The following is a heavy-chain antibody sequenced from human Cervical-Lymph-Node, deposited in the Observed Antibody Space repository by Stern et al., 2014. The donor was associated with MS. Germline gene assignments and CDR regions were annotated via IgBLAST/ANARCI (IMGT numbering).Heavy chain of an antibody. CDR2: VSFSGST. V-gene: IGHV4-31*03. Sequence: QLQLQESGPGLLKPSQTLSLSCTVSGVSISSGGYYWSWIRQLPGKGLERIGYVSFSGSTSYNPSVTSRVSISVDTSKNQFSLNLRSVTAADTAVYYCANGGDEYNPIDYWGQGTLVIVST. J-gene: IGHJ4*02. CDR3: ANGGDEYNPIDY. D-gene: IGHD5-24*01. CDR1: GVSISSGGYY.